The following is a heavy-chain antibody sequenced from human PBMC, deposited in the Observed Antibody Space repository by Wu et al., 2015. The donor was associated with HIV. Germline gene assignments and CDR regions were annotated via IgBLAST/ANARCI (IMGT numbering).Heavy chain of an antibody. J-gene: IGHJ4*02. CDR2: IIPIFGTA. CDR3: ARGREIYYSDSSFRGALDY. D-gene: IGHD3-22*01. V-gene: IGHV1-69*05. CDR1: GGTFSSYA. Sequence: QVQLVQSGAEVKKPGSSVKVSCKASGGTFSSYAISWVRQAPGQGLEWMGGIIPIFGTANYAQKFQGRVTFTTDESTSTAYMELSSLRSEDTAVYYCARGREIYYSDSSFRGALDYWGQGTLVTVSS.